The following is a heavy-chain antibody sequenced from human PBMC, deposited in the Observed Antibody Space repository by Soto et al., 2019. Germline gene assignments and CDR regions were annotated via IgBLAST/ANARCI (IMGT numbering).Heavy chain of an antibody. CDR2: IYYSGST. CDR1: GGSISRSTLY. Sequence: SETLCLTCTVSGGSISRSTLYWGWIRQPPGKGLEWIGSIYYSGSTYYNPSLKSRVTMSVDTSKNQFSLKLSSVTAADTAVYYCAAIAAAGNYWGQGTLVTVSS. CDR3: AAIAAAGNY. V-gene: IGHV4-39*01. J-gene: IGHJ4*02. D-gene: IGHD6-13*01.